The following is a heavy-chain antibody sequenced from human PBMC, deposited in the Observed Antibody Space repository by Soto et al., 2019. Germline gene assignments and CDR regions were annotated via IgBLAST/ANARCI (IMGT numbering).Heavy chain of an antibody. CDR1: GFTFSTYA. J-gene: IGHJ4*02. D-gene: IGHD6-6*01. CDR3: AKALEGNSNSSGGFHC. Sequence: GGSLRLSCAASGFTFSTYAMNWVRQAPGKGLEWVSTISGSGGSTYYADSMKGRFTISRDNSKNTVSLQMNSLRAEDTAVYYCAKALEGNSNSSGGFHCWGQGTLVTVSS. CDR2: ISGSGGST. V-gene: IGHV3-23*01.